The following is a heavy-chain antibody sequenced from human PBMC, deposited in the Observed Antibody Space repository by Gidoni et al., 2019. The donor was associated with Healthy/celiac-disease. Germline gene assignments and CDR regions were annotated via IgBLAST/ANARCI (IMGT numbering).Heavy chain of an antibody. Sequence: QVQLQESGPGLVKPSQTLSLTCTVSGGSISSDDYYWSWIRQPAGKGLEWIGRVYVSGTTSYNPSLGSRVTISVDTSKNQFSLKLNSVTAADTAVYFCARALGYCSSTTCQRGFYYGMDVWGQGTTVTVSS. V-gene: IGHV4-61*02. D-gene: IGHD2-2*01. CDR3: ARALGYCSSTTCQRGFYYGMDV. CDR2: VYVSGTT. J-gene: IGHJ6*02. CDR1: GGSISSDDYY.